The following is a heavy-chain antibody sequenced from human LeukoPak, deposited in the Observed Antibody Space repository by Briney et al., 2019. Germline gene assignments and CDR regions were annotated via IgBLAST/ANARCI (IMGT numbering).Heavy chain of an antibody. V-gene: IGHV4-39*07. CDR2: IYYSGST. D-gene: IGHD5-18*01. CDR3: ARTRTPNHTAMVRGGPFDY. J-gene: IGHJ4*02. Sequence: LETLSLTCTVSGDSISSSSYYWGWIRQPPGKGLEWIGSIYYSGSTNYNPSLKSRVTISVDTSKNQFSLKLSSVTAADTAVYYCARTRTPNHTAMVRGGPFDYWGQGTLVTVSS. CDR1: GDSISSSSYY.